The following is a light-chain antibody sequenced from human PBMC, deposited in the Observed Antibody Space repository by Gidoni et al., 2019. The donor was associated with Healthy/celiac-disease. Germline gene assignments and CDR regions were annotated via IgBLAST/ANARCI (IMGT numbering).Light chain of an antibody. CDR2: DVS. CDR3: CSYAGTYRWV. V-gene: IGLV2-11*01. CDR1: SSDVGGYNY. J-gene: IGLJ3*02. Sequence: RGGCRSIRKTVTISCTGTSSDVGGYNYVSWYQQHPGKAPKLMIYDVSKRPSGVPDRFSVSTSGNPASLTFAELHSDVDADYYCCSYAGTYRWVFGGGTKLTVL.